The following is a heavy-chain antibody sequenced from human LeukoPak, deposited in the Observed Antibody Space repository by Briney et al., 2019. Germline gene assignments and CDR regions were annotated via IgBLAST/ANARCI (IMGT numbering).Heavy chain of an antibody. CDR2: IKQDGSEK. CDR1: GFTFSSHW. V-gene: IGHV3-7*03. CDR3: VRYRDGEYDY. J-gene: IGHJ4*02. D-gene: IGHD4-17*01. Sequence: GGSLRLSRAGSGFTFSSHWMTWVRQAPGKGLEWVANIKQDGSEKYYVDSVKGRFTISRDNAKSSLYLEMSSLRAEDTAVYYCVRYRDGEYDYWGQGTLVTVSS.